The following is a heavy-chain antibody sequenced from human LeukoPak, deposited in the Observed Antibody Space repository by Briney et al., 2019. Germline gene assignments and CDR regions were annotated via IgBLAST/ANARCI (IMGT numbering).Heavy chain of an antibody. CDR1: GYTFTNND. CDR3: ARDVGDYDEGDYFDY. V-gene: IGHV1-8*01. D-gene: IGHD4-17*01. Sequence: ASVKVSCKASGYTFTNNDINWVRQATGQGLEWLGWMNPNSGNTGCAQKFQGRVTMTRNTSINTAYMELSSLKSEDTAVYYCARDVGDYDEGDYFDYWGQGTLVTVSS. J-gene: IGHJ4*02. CDR2: MNPNSGNT.